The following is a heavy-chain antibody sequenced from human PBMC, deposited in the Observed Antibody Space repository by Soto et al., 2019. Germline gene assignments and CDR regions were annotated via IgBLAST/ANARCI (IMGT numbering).Heavy chain of an antibody. Sequence: GGSLRLSCAASGFTFSSYGMHWVRQAPGKGLEWVAVIWYDGSNKYYADSVKGRFTISRDNSKNTLYLQMNSLRAEDTAVNYCAREDGAIFGVAHYYYYGMDVWGQGTTVTVSS. CDR2: IWYDGSNK. CDR1: GFTFSSYG. CDR3: AREDGAIFGVAHYYYYGMDV. J-gene: IGHJ6*02. V-gene: IGHV3-33*01. D-gene: IGHD3-3*01.